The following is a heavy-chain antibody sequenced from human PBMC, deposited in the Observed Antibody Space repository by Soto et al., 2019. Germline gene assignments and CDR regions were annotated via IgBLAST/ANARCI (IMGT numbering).Heavy chain of an antibody. J-gene: IGHJ6*02. CDR1: GFTFSSYA. CDR2: ISYDGSNK. D-gene: IGHD3-3*01. Sequence: PGGSLRLSCAASGFTFSSYAMHWVRQAPGKGLEWVAVISYDGSNKYYADSVKGRFTISRDNSKNTLYLQMNSLRAEDTAVYYCARDSGDYDFWSGYYVFHYVMDVWGQGTTVTVSS. CDR3: ARDSGDYDFWSGYYVFHYVMDV. V-gene: IGHV3-30-3*01.